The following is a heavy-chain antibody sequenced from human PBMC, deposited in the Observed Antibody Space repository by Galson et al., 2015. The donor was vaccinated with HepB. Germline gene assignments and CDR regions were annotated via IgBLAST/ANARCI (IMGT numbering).Heavy chain of an antibody. CDR3: ASVPGIAVALGDYYYGMDV. J-gene: IGHJ6*02. V-gene: IGHV1-18*04. CDR1: GYTFTSYG. CDR2: ISAYNGNT. Sequence: SVKVSCKASGYTFTSYGISWVRQAPGQGLEWMGWISAYNGNTNYAQKLQGRVTMTTDTSTSTAYMELRSLRSDDPAVYYCASVPGIAVALGDYYYGMDVWGQGTTVTVSS. D-gene: IGHD6-19*01.